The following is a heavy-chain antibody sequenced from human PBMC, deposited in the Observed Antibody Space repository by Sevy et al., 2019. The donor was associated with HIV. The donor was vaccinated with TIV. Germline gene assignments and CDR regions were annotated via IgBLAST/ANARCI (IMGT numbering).Heavy chain of an antibody. Sequence: GGSLRLSCAGSGFTFSSYDMNWVRQAPGKGLEWISKISGSGSSIYYADSVKGRFTIARDNAKNSLNLQMNSLRAEDTALYYCARNGGAYDTGFDPWGQGTLVTVSS. D-gene: IGHD3-22*01. V-gene: IGHV3-48*03. CDR2: ISGSGSSI. CDR3: ARNGGAYDTGFDP. J-gene: IGHJ5*02. CDR1: GFTFSSYD.